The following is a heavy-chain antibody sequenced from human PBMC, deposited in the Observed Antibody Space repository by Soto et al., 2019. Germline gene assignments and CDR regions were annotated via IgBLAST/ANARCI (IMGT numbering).Heavy chain of an antibody. Sequence: ASVKVSCKASGYTFTSYYMHWVRQAPGQGLEWMGIINPSGGSTSYAQKFQGRVTMTRDTSTSTVYMELSSLRSEGTAVYYCASFGSRITMIVVGDYWGQGTLVTVSS. J-gene: IGHJ4*02. CDR2: INPSGGST. V-gene: IGHV1-46*01. CDR1: GYTFTSYY. D-gene: IGHD3-22*01. CDR3: ASFGSRITMIVVGDY.